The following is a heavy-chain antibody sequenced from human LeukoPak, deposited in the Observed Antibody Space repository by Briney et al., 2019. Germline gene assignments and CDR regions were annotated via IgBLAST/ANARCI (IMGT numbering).Heavy chain of an antibody. J-gene: IGHJ4*02. D-gene: IGHD3-10*01. CDR2: FDPEDGET. CDR1: GYTLTELS. Sequence: GASVKVSCKVSGYTLTELSMHWVRQAPGKELEWMGGFDPEDGETIYAQKFQGRVTMTEDTSTDTAYMELSSLRSEDTAVYYCATLDRSGGDSFDYWGQGTLVTVSS. CDR3: ATLDRSGGDSFDY. V-gene: IGHV1-24*01.